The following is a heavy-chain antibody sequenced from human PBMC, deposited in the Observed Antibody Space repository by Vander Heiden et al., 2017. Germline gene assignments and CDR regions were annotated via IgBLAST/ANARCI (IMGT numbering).Heavy chain of an antibody. CDR3: ASPGYSYGYGIDY. J-gene: IGHJ4*02. V-gene: IGHV4-39*01. CDR2: IYYSGST. Sequence: QLQLQESGPGLVKPSETLSLTCTVPGRSLSSSSYYWGWIRQPPGKGLEWIGSIYYSGSTYYNPSLKSGVTISVDTSKNQFSLKLSSVTAADTAVYYCASPGYSYGYGIDYWGQGTLVTVSS. D-gene: IGHD5-18*01. CDR1: GRSLSSSSYY.